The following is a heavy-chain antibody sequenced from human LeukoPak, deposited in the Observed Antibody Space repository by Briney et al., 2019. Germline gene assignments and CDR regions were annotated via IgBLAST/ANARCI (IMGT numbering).Heavy chain of an antibody. CDR1: GYSISSGYY. CDR2: FYHSGST. CDR3: ARVQKGRNTARQASYYYMDV. V-gene: IGHV4-38-2*02. D-gene: IGHD5-18*01. J-gene: IGHJ6*03. Sequence: SETLSLTCTVSGYSISSGYYWGWIRQPPGKGLEWIGSFYHSGSTYYNPSLKSRVTISVDTSKNQFSLKLSSVTAADTAVYYCARVQKGRNTARQASYYYMDVWGKGTTVTVSS.